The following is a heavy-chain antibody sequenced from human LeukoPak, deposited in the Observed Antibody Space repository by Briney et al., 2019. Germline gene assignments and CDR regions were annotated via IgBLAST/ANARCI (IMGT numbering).Heavy chain of an antibody. V-gene: IGHV4-39*01. D-gene: IGHD5-24*01. CDR1: GGSISSSSYY. J-gene: IGHJ4*02. Sequence: SETLSLTCTVSGGSISSSSYYWGWIRQPPGKGLEWIGSIYYSGSTYYNPSLKSRVTISVDTSKNQFSLKLSSVTAADTAVYYCARHWRDGYNQYYFDYWGQGTLVTVSS. CDR3: ARHWRDGYNQYYFDY. CDR2: IYYSGST.